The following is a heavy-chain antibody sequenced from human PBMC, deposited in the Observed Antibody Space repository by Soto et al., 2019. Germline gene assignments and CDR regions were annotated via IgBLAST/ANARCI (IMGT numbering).Heavy chain of an antibody. CDR2: ISAYNGNT. V-gene: IGHV1-18*04. D-gene: IGHD4-4*01. CDR1: GYSFPCYG. J-gene: IGHJ6*02. CDR3: AREDDYSTYEPGRYYFYGIDV. Sequence: SVNGACSASGYSFPCYGMTSVRQTPRQGLQRMGWISAYNGNTNYAQKPQGRVTMTTDTSTSTAYMELRSLRSEETAVYYCAREDDYSTYEPGRYYFYGIDVWAQG.